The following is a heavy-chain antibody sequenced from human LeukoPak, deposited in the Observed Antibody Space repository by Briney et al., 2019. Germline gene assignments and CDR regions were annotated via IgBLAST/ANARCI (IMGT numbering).Heavy chain of an antibody. Sequence: PGGSLRLSCAASRFTFSNYGMHWVRQAPGKGLEWVAVISYDGSNKYYADSVKGRFAISRDNSKNTLYLQMNSLRAEDTAVYYCAKAYGYCTTTCCSREEFDYWAQGTLVTVSS. V-gene: IGHV3-30*18. CDR1: RFTFSNYG. CDR2: ISYDGSNK. D-gene: IGHD2-2*01. J-gene: IGHJ4*02. CDR3: AKAYGYCTTTCCSREEFDY.